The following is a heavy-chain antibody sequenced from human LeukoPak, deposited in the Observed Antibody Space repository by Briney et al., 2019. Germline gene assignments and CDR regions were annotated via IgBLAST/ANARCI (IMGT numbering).Heavy chain of an antibody. V-gene: IGHV4-34*01. CDR1: GGPFSGYY. CDR3: AREGTLGSSGYYSAAYFDL. CDR2: INHSGST. D-gene: IGHD3-22*01. Sequence: SSETLSLTCAVYGGPFSGYYWSWIRQPPGKGLEWIGEINHSGSTNYNPSLKSRVTISVDTSKNQFSLKLGSVTAADTAVYYCAREGTLGSSGYYSAAYFDLWGRGTLVTVSS. J-gene: IGHJ2*01.